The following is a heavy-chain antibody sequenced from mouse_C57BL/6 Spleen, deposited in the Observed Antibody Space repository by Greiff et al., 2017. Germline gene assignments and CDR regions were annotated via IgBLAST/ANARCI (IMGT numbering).Heavy chain of an antibody. V-gene: IGHV5-16*01. J-gene: IGHJ4*01. CDR2: INYDGSST. D-gene: IGHD1-1*01. CDR3: ARAGVTTVVGPYAMDY. Sequence: EVMLVESEGGLVQPGSSMKLSCTASGFTFSDYYMAWVRQVPEKGLEWVANINYDGSSTYYLDSLKSRFIISRDNAKNILYLQMSSLKSEDTATYYCARAGVTTVVGPYAMDYWGQGTSVTVSS. CDR1: GFTFSDYY.